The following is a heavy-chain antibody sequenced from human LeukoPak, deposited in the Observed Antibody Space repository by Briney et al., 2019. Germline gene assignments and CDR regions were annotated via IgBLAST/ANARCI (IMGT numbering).Heavy chain of an antibody. J-gene: IGHJ6*03. V-gene: IGHV4-39*07. Sequence: SETLSLTCTVSGGSISSSSYYWGWIRQPPGKGLEWIGRIYTSGSTNYNPSLKSRVTISVDTSKNQFSLKLSSVTAADTAVYYCAREGRYYDILTGYYPWYYYYYMDVWGKGTTVTIS. CDR1: GGSISSSSYY. CDR3: AREGRYYDILTGYYPWYYYYYMDV. D-gene: IGHD3-9*01. CDR2: IYTSGST.